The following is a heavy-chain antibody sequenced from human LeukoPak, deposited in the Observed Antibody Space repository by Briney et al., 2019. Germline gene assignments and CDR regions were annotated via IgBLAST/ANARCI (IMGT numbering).Heavy chain of an antibody. CDR3: ARDTGYSSSWVYYYYYGMDV. J-gene: IGHJ6*02. D-gene: IGHD6-13*01. CDR1: GGSISSYY. V-gene: IGHV4-4*07. Sequence: SETLSLTCTVSGGSISSYYWSWIRQPAGKGLEWIGRIYTSGSTTYNPSLKSRVTMSVDTSKNQFSLKLSSVTAADTAVYYCARDTGYSSSWVYYYYYGMDVWGQGTTVTVSS. CDR2: IYTSGST.